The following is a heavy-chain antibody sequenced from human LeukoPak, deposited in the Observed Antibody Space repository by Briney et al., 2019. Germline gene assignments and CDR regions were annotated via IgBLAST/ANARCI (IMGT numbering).Heavy chain of an antibody. J-gene: IGHJ6*03. CDR1: GGSISSGSYY. V-gene: IGHV4-61*02. D-gene: IGHD3-9*01. Sequence: PSQTLSLTCTVSGGSISSGSYYWSWIRQSAGKGLEWIGRIYTSGSTNYNPSLKSRVTMSVDTSKNQFSLKLSSVTAADTAVYYCAREEGWILTGYYNGLHYYYMDVWGKGTTVTVSS. CDR3: AREEGWILTGYYNGLHYYYMDV. CDR2: IYTSGST.